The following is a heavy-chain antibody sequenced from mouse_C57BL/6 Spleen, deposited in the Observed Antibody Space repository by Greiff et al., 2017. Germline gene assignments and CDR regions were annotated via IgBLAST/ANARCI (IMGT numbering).Heavy chain of an antibody. D-gene: IGHD2-4*01. CDR1: GYAFSSSW. CDR2: IYPGDGDT. J-gene: IGHJ4*01. CDR3: ARNDYDDGDYYAMDY. V-gene: IGHV1-82*01. Sequence: VKLQESGPELVKPGASVKISCKASGYAFSSSWMNWVKQRPGKGLEWIGRIYPGDGDTNYNGKFKGKATLTADKSSSTAYMQLSSLTSEDSAVYFCARNDYDDGDYYAMDYWGQGTSVTVSS.